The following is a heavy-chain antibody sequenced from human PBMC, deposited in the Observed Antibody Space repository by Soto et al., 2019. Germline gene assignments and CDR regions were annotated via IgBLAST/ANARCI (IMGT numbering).Heavy chain of an antibody. CDR3: ARPRSSGYAGEFDY. CDR1: GGSISPYY. Sequence: SETLSLTCTVSGGSISPYYWSWIRQPPGKGLEWIGFIYYSGSTNYNPSLKSRVTISVDTSQDQFSLMLTSVTAADTAVYYCARPRSSGYAGEFDYWGQGILVTVSS. J-gene: IGHJ4*02. CDR2: IYYSGST. V-gene: IGHV4-59*01. D-gene: IGHD3-22*01.